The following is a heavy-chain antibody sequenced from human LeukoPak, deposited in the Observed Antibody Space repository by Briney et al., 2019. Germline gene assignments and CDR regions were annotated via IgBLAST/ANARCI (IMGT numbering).Heavy chain of an antibody. V-gene: IGHV3-48*03. D-gene: IGHD6-19*01. J-gene: IGHJ4*02. CDR3: ARSRHGGWDSFDY. CDR1: GFTFGSYE. CDR2: ISSSGSTI. Sequence: PGGSLRLSCAVSGFTFGSYEMNWVRQAPGKGLEWVSHISSSGSTIYYADSVKGRFTISRDNAKNSLYLQMNSLRAEDTAVYYCARSRHGGWDSFDYWGQGTLVTVSS.